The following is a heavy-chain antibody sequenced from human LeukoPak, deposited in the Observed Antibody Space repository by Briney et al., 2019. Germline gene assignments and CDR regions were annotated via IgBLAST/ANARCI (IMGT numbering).Heavy chain of an antibody. V-gene: IGHV3-23*01. CDR3: AKRALLGFGELYYFDY. CDR1: GFTFSSYA. J-gene: IGHJ4*02. CDR2: ISGSGGST. D-gene: IGHD3-10*01. Sequence: GGSLRLSCAASGFTFSSYAMSWVRQAPGKGLEWVSAISGSGGSTYYADSVKGRFTISRDNSKNTLYLQMNSLRAEDTAVYYCAKRALLGFGELYYFDYWGQGTLVTVSS.